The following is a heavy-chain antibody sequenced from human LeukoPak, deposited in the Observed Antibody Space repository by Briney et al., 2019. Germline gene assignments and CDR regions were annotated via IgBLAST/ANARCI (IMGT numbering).Heavy chain of an antibody. CDR3: AGTPRFLEWYTRDY. Sequence: SETLSLTCTVSGGSISSSSYYWGWIRQPPGKGLEWIGSIYYSGSTYYNPSLKSRVTISVDTSKNQFSLKLSSVTAADTAVYYCAGTPRFLEWYTRDYWGQGTLVTVSS. J-gene: IGHJ4*02. CDR1: GGSISSSSYY. D-gene: IGHD3-3*01. V-gene: IGHV4-39*01. CDR2: IYYSGST.